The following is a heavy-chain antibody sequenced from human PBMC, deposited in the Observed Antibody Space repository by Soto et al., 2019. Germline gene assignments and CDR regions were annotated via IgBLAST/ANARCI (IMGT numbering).Heavy chain of an antibody. Sequence: PGGSLRLSCAASGFTFNSYSMNWVRQAQGKGLEWVSSISSSSGYIYYADSVKGRFTISRDNAKNSLYLQMNSLRAEDTAVYYCARDLHDYVSFRFDPWGQGTLVTVSS. D-gene: IGHD3-16*01. CDR1: GFTFNSYS. J-gene: IGHJ5*02. V-gene: IGHV3-21*01. CDR3: ARDLHDYVSFRFDP. CDR2: ISSSSGYI.